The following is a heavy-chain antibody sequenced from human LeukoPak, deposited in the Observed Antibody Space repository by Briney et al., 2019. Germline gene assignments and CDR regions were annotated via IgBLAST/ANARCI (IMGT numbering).Heavy chain of an antibody. CDR1: GFTFSNYA. CDR2: ISSGAGTT. Sequence: GGSLRLSCAASGFTFSNYAMSWVRQVPGKWLEWVSAISSGAGTTGYADSVKGRFTISRVNSKSSIYLQMNSLRAEDTAVYYCAKDLEQSYSGWSASYDAWGQGTLVTVSS. D-gene: IGHD6-19*01. CDR3: AKDLEQSYSGWSASYDA. J-gene: IGHJ5*02. V-gene: IGHV3-23*01.